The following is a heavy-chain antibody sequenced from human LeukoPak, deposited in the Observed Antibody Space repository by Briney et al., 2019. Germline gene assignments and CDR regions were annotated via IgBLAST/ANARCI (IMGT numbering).Heavy chain of an antibody. CDR1: GFTFSDYY. CDR2: ISSSGSTI. Sequence: MPGGSLRLSCAASGFTFSDYYMNWIRQAPGRGLEWVSSISSSGSTIYYADSVKGRFTISRDNARNSVFLQMNSLRAEDTAVYFCARAGCSDTNCYRGPKPLYYYFYSMDAWGKGTTITVSS. V-gene: IGHV3-11*04. D-gene: IGHD2-2*01. J-gene: IGHJ6*03. CDR3: ARAGCSDTNCYRGPKPLYYYFYSMDA.